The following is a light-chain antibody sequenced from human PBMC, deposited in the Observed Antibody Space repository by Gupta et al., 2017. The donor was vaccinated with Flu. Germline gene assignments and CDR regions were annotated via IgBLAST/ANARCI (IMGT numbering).Light chain of an antibody. Sequence: PSSFSASTGDRVTITCRASQDVITYLAWYQQKPGKAPNLLIYAASTVQSGVPSRFSGSGSGTDFTLIISSLQSEDFATYYCQQDVSYPRTFGGGTKVEIK. CDR1: QDVITY. V-gene: IGKV1-8*01. CDR2: AAS. CDR3: QQDVSYPRT. J-gene: IGKJ4*01.